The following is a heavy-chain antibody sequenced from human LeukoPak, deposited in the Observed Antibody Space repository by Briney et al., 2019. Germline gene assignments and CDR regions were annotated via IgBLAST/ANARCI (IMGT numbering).Heavy chain of an antibody. J-gene: IGHJ4*02. Sequence: GGSLRLSCAASGFTFSSYGMSWVRQAPGKGLEWVSAISGSGGSTYYADSVKGRFTISRDSSKNILYLQMNNLRAEDTAVYYCARGPSGYHNTGGQGTLVTVSS. CDR3: ARGPSGYHNT. CDR2: ISGSGGST. CDR1: GFTFSSYG. D-gene: IGHD5-12*01. V-gene: IGHV3-23*01.